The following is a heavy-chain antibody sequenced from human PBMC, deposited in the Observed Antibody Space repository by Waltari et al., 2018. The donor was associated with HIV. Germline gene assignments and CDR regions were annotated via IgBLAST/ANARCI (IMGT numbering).Heavy chain of an antibody. D-gene: IGHD2-15*01. V-gene: IGHV3-21*01. CDR1: GFTFSSHS. Sequence: EVQLVESGGDLVKPGESLRLSCAVSGFTFSSHSMNWFRQAPGKGLEWVSSISSSSTYIYYADSVKGRFSISRDNAKSSLFLQLTSLRADDTAVYFCATDVARGRFDYWGQGTPVTVSS. CDR2: ISSSSTYI. J-gene: IGHJ4*02. CDR3: ATDVARGRFDY.